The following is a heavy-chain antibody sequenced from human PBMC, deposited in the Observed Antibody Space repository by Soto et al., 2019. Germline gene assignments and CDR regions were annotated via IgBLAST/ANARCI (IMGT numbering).Heavy chain of an antibody. CDR3: ARVCTSCYWFDP. J-gene: IGHJ5*02. V-gene: IGHV4-38-2*01. CDR2: VHHSGST. Sequence: SETLSLTCAVSGYSISSGYHWGWIRQPPGKGLEWLGSVHHSGSTYYNPSLKSRLTISVDKSKNQFSLNLTSVTAADTAVYYCARVCTSCYWFDPWGQGTLVTVSS. D-gene: IGHD2-2*01. CDR1: GYSISSGYH.